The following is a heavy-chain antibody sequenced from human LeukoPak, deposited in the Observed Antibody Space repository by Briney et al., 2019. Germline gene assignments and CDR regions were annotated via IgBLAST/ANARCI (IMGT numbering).Heavy chain of an antibody. J-gene: IGHJ5*02. CDR2: MNPNSGNT. Sequence: ASVKVSCKASGYTFTSYDINWVRQATGQGLEWMGWMNPNSGNTGYAQKFQGRVTMTRNTSISTAYMELSSLRSEDTAVYYCARVKKARRIRLNWFDPWGQGTLVTVSS. CDR1: GYTFTSYD. CDR3: ARVKKARRIRLNWFDP. V-gene: IGHV1-8*01. D-gene: IGHD5-18*01.